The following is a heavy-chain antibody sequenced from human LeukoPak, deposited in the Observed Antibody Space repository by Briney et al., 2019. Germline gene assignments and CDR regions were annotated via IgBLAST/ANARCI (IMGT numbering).Heavy chain of an antibody. CDR1: GGSISSYY. Sequence: SETLSLTCTVSGGSISSYYWSWIRQPPGKGLEWIGYIYYSGSTNYNPSLKSRVTISVDTSKNQFSLKLSSVTAADTAVYYCARDVLGSRSWYYYYMDVWGKGTTVTVSS. CDR3: ARDVLGSRSWYYYYMDV. D-gene: IGHD6-13*01. J-gene: IGHJ6*03. V-gene: IGHV4-59*01. CDR2: IYYSGST.